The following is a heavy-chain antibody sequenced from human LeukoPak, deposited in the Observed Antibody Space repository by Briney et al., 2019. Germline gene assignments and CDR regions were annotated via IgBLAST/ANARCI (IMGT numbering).Heavy chain of an antibody. V-gene: IGHV3-66*01. CDR2: IYSGGST. CDR3: ATEYSSSSAYYFDY. CDR1: GFTVSSNY. Sequence: PGGSLRLSCAASGFTVSSNYMSWVRHAPGKGLEWVSVIYSGGSTYYADSVKGRFTISRDNSKNTLYLQMNSLRAEDTAVYYCATEYSSSSAYYFDYWGQGTLVTVSS. J-gene: IGHJ4*02. D-gene: IGHD6-6*01.